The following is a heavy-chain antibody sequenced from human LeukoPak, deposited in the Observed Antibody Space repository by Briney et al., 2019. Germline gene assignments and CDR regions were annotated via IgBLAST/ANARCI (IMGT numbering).Heavy chain of an antibody. D-gene: IGHD3-9*01. Sequence: GGSLRLSCAASGFTFSDYYMSWIRQAPGKGLEWVSSISSSSSYIYYADSVKGRFTISRDNAKNSLYLQMNSLRAEDTAVYYCARDRAYYDILTGYDYWGQGTLVTVSS. CDR2: ISSSSSYI. V-gene: IGHV3-11*06. CDR3: ARDRAYYDILTGYDY. J-gene: IGHJ4*02. CDR1: GFTFSDYY.